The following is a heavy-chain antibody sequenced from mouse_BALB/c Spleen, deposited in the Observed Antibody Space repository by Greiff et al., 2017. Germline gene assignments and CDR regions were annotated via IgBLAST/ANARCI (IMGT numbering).Heavy chain of an antibody. J-gene: IGHJ4*01. Sequence: EVQVVESGGDLVKPGGSLKLSCAASGFTFSSYGMSWVRQTPDKRLEWVATISSGGSYTYYPDSVKGRFTISRDNAKNTLYLQMSSLKSEDTAMYYCARHGDGNYEDYAMDYWGQGTSVTVSS. CDR3: ARHGDGNYEDYAMDY. D-gene: IGHD2-1*01. CDR1: GFTFSSYG. V-gene: IGHV5-6*01. CDR2: ISSGGSYT.